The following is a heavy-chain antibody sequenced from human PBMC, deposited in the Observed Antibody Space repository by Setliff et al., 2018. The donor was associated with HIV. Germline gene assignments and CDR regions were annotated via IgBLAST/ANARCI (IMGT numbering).Heavy chain of an antibody. V-gene: IGHV5-51*01. Sequence: RGESLKISCKGSGYSFATYWIAWVRQMPGRGLELMGIIYPGDSDTRYSPSFQGQVTISADKSISTAYLQWSSLKASDTAMYYCATCGVTTCRYFDYWGQGTLVTVSS. D-gene: IGHD4-17*01. CDR1: GYSFATYW. J-gene: IGHJ4*02. CDR2: IYPGDSDT. CDR3: ATCGVTTCRYFDY.